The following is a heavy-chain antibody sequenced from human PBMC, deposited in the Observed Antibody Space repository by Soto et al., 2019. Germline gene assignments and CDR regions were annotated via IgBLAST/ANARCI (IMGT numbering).Heavy chain of an antibody. V-gene: IGHV4-30-4*01. CDR3: ARERPDGCRLDP. D-gene: IGHD6-19*01. Sequence: SETLSLTCTVSGGSISSGDYYWVWIRQPPGKGLEWIGYIYYSGSTYYNPSLKSRVTISVDTSKNQFSLRLSSVTAADTAVYYCARERPDGCRLDPWGQGTLVTVSS. CDR2: IYYSGST. CDR1: GGSISSGDYY. J-gene: IGHJ5*02.